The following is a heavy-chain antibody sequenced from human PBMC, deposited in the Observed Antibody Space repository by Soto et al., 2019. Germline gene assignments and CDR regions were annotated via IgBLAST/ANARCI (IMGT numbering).Heavy chain of an antibody. Sequence: QAQLMQSGAEVKKPGSSVKVSCKASGGTFSGYAINWVRQAPGQGLEWMGGIIPLLGITDYGQKFQGRITIAADESTGTAYMDLRGLRSGGTAVYYCARDPRSITGTTSSEDFQHWGQGTLVSVSS. V-gene: IGHV1-69*01. J-gene: IGHJ1*01. CDR2: IIPLLGIT. CDR1: GGTFSGYA. CDR3: ARDPRSITGTTSSEDFQH. D-gene: IGHD1-20*01.